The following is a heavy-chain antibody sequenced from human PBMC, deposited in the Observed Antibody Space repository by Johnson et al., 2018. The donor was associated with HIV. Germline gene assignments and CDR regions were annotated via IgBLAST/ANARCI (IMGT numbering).Heavy chain of an antibody. CDR1: GFTVSSNY. CDR3: ASTRLGAFDI. CDR2: IYSGGST. V-gene: IGHV3-66*01. Sequence: MQLVESGGGLVHPGGSLRLSCAASGFTVSSNYMNWVRQAPGKGLEWVSVIYSGGSTFYADSVKGRFTISRDNSGNTLYLQMDSLRVEDTAVYYCASTRLGAFDIWGQGTMVTVSS. J-gene: IGHJ3*02. D-gene: IGHD6-6*01.